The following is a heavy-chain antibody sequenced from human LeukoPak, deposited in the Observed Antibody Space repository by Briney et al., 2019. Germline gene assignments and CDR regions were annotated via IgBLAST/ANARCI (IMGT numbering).Heavy chain of an antibody. J-gene: IGHJ2*01. V-gene: IGHV3-13*01. CDR3: ARAAYSSTWYSRYFDL. D-gene: IGHD6-13*01. CDR2: IGTAGEI. CDR1: GFTFSSYD. Sequence: PGGSLRLSCAASGFTFSSYDIHWVRQATGKGLEWVSGIGTAGEIYYPGSVKGRSTISRENAKNSLYLQMNSLRAGDTAVYYCARAAYSSTWYSRYFDLWGRGTLVTVSS.